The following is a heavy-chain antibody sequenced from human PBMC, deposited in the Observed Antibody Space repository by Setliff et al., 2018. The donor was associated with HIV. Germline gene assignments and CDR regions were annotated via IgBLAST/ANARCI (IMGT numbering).Heavy chain of an antibody. CDR1: GYTFTRYD. V-gene: IGHV1-69*13. CDR3: AKGLENCSGGDCYYAPYYYYYMDV. D-gene: IGHD2-15*01. J-gene: IGHJ6*03. Sequence: SVKVSCKASGYTFTRYDINWVRQAPGQGLEWMGRIIPIFGTADYAQKFQGRVTLTADESTSIAYMELNSLRAEDTAVYYCAKGLENCSGGDCYYAPYYYYYMDVWGKGTTVTVSS. CDR2: IIPIFGTA.